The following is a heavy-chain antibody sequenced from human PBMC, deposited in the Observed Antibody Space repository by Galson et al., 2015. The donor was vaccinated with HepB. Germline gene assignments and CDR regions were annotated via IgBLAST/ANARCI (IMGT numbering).Heavy chain of an antibody. J-gene: IGHJ5*02. V-gene: IGHV1-69*13. Sequence: SVKVSCKASGGTFSSYAISWVRQAPGQGLEWMGGIIPIFGTANYAQKFQGRVTITADESTSTAYMELSSLRSEDTAVYYCVSWHSSLPVWFDPWGQGTLVTVSS. CDR2: IIPIFGTA. CDR3: VSWHSSLPVWFDP. D-gene: IGHD6-13*01. CDR1: GGTFSSYA.